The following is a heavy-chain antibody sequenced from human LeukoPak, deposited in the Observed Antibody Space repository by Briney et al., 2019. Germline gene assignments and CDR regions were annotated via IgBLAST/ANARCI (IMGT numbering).Heavy chain of an antibody. CDR3: ARGSKYYDILG. CDR1: GGSFSGYY. D-gene: IGHD3-9*01. J-gene: IGHJ4*02. CDR2: INHSGST. Sequence: PSETLSLTCAVYGGSFSGYYWSWIRQPPGKGLEWIGEINHSGSTNYNPSLKSRATISVDTSKNQFSLKLSSVTAADTAVYYCARGSKYYDILGWGQGTLVTVSS. V-gene: IGHV4-34*01.